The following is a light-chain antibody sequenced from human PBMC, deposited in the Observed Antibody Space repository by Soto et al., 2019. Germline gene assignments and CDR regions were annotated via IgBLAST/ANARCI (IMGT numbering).Light chain of an antibody. CDR3: QSYDSSLNGLWV. V-gene: IGLV1-40*01. Sequence: QSVLTQPPSVSGAPGQRVTISCTGSTSNIGAGYDVHWYQQLPGAAPKLLIYGNNNRPSGVPDRFSGSKSGTSASLAITGLQAEDEADYYCQSYDSSLNGLWVFGGGTMLTVL. CDR2: GNN. J-gene: IGLJ3*02. CDR1: TSNIGAGYD.